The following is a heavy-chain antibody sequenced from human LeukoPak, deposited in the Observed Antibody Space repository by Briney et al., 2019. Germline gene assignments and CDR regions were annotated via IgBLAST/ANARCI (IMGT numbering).Heavy chain of an antibody. J-gene: IGHJ6*04. D-gene: IGHD3-10*02. CDR1: RFTLRSYW. Sequence: GGSLRLSCAASRFTLRSYWMTWVRQAPGKGLEWVSYISSSGSTIYYADSVKGRFTISRDNAKNSLYLQMNSLRAEDTAVYYCAELGITMIGGVWGKGTTVTISS. CDR2: ISSSGSTI. CDR3: AELGITMIGGV. V-gene: IGHV3-48*03.